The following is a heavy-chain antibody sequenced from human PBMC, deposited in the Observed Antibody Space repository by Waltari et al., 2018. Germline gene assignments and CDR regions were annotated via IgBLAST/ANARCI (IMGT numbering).Heavy chain of an antibody. CDR1: GFTFSSYS. D-gene: IGHD4-17*01. CDR3: ARDRDGDYVFDY. CDR2: MSYDGSSK. V-gene: IGHV3-30*07. J-gene: IGHJ4*02. Sequence: QVQMVESGGGVVQPGRSLRLSCAASGFTFSSYSIHWVRQAPGKGLEWVARMSYDGSSKYYADSVKGRFTISRDNSKNTLYLQMNSLRAEDTAVYYCARDRDGDYVFDYWGQGTLVTVSS.